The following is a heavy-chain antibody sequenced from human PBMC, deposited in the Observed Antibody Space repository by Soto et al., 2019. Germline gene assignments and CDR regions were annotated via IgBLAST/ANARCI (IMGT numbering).Heavy chain of an antibody. CDR1: GYTFTNYG. V-gene: IGHV1-18*01. CDR3: ARVRQLVGYCYYYMDV. J-gene: IGHJ6*03. CDR2: IGAYNGDT. Sequence: QVQLLQSGPEVKKPGASVKVSCKASGYTFTNYGITAVRQAPGQGPEWMGGIGAYNGDTHYTEKLQGRVTMTTDTSTSTAYMELRGLKSDDTAVYYCARVRQLVGYCYYYMDVWGKGTTVTVSS. D-gene: IGHD6-6*01.